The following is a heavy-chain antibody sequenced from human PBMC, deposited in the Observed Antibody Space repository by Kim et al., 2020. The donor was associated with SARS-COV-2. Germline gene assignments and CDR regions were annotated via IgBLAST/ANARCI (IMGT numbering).Heavy chain of an antibody. CDR2: IYTSGST. D-gene: IGHD3-10*01. CDR3: ARDPGVTMVRGVIITSSLDWYFDL. V-gene: IGHV4-61*02. CDR1: GGSISSGSYY. J-gene: IGHJ2*01. Sequence: SETLSLTCTVSGGSISSGSYYWSWIRQPAGKGLEWIGRIYTSGSTNYNPSLKSRVTISVDTSKNQFSLKLSSVTAADTAVYYCARDPGVTMVRGVIITSSLDWYFDLWGRGTLVTVSS.